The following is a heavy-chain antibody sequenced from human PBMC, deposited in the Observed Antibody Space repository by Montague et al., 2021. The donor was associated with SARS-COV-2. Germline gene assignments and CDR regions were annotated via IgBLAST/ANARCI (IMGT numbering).Heavy chain of an antibody. J-gene: IGHJ6*04. V-gene: IGHV4-39*01. Sequence: IYYSGSTYYNPSLKSRVTISVHTSKNQFSLNLSSVTAADTAVYYCAIHPVLRYFDWLSAAYGMEVWGKGNT. CDR2: IYYSGST. D-gene: IGHD3-9*01. CDR3: AIHPVLRYFDWLSAAYGMEV.